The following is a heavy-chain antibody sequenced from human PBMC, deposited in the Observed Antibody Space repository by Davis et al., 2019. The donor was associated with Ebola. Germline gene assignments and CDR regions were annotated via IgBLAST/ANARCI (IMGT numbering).Heavy chain of an antibody. CDR2: INPISGDT. Sequence: ASVKVSCKASGGTFSNYAISWIRQAPGQGLEWMGGINPISGDTNYAEKFQGRVTMTRDTSISTAFMELSRLRSDDTAVYYCARDYLAIWIGPYNYNGMDVWGQGTTVTVSS. J-gene: IGHJ6*01. CDR1: GGTFSNYA. V-gene: IGHV1-2*02. CDR3: ARDYLAIWIGPYNYNGMDV. D-gene: IGHD3-3*01.